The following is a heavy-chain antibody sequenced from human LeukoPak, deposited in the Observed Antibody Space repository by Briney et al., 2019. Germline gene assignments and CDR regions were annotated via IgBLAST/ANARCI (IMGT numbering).Heavy chain of an antibody. J-gene: IGHJ4*02. D-gene: IGHD6-13*01. CDR2: IYSTGST. CDR1: GGSISSSPYY. CDR3: ARGIADPYSFDS. V-gene: IGHV4-61*02. Sequence: SETLSLTCTVSGGSISSSPYYWSWIRQPAGKGLEWIGRIYSTGSTNYSPSLKSRVTMSVDKSKNQFSLNLSSVTAADTAVYYCARGIADPYSFDSWGQGTLVTVSS.